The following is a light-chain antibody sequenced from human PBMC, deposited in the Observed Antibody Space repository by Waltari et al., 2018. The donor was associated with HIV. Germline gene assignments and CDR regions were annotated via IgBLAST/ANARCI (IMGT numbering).Light chain of an antibody. CDR3: QAWDSGTAV. J-gene: IGLJ2*01. Sequence: SYELTQPPSVSVSPGQTASITCSGDKLGSKFVSWYQQKPGQSPVLVIYQDSKRPSGIPERFSGSNSGNTATLTISGTQAMDEADYYCQAWDSGTAVFGGGTKLTVL. V-gene: IGLV3-1*01. CDR2: QDS. CDR1: KLGSKF.